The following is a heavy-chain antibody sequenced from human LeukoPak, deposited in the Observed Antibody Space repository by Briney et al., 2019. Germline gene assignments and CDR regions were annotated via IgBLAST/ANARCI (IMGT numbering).Heavy chain of an antibody. CDR3: TRLAPPYCGGARCPVDY. D-gene: IGHD2-21*01. CDR1: GGSISSSSYY. CDR2: IYYSGST. J-gene: IGHJ4*02. V-gene: IGHV4-39*01. Sequence: WETLSLTCTVSGGSISSSSYYWGWIRQPPGKGLDWIGSIYYSGSTYYNPSLQSRVTISVDTSKNQFSLNLSSVTAADPDVYYCTRLAPPYCGGARCPVDYWGQGNLVTVSS.